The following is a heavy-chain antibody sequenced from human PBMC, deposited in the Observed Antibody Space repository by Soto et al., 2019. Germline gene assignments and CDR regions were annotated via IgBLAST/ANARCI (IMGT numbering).Heavy chain of an antibody. CDR2: ISYDGSNK. CDR1: GFTFSSYA. CDR3: ARGIAVAGTDWDY. V-gene: IGHV3-30-3*01. Sequence: GGSLRLSCAASGFTFSSYAMHWVRQAPGKGLEWVAVISYDGSNKYYADSVKGRFTISRDNSKNTLYLQMNSLRAEDTAVYYCARGIAVAGTDWDYWGQGTLVTVSS. D-gene: IGHD6-19*01. J-gene: IGHJ4*02.